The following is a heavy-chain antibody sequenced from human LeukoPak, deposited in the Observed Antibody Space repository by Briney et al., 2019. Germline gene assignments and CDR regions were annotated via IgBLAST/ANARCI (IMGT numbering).Heavy chain of an antibody. Sequence: GASVKVSCKTSGFTFTGYYVHWVRQAPGLGLEWMGWINLNSGGTTYAQNFQGRVTMTRDTSISTAYMELSRLRSDDTAVYFCAKDAVTVATPYFDFWGQGTLVTVSS. CDR2: INLNSGGT. CDR3: AKDAVTVATPYFDF. V-gene: IGHV1-2*02. CDR1: GFTFTGYY. J-gene: IGHJ4*02. D-gene: IGHD4-11*01.